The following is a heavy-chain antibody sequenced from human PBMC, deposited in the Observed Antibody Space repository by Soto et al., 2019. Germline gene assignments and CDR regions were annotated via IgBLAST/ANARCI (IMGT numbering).Heavy chain of an antibody. CDR3: AGRYCTNGVCYTNYYYYIDV. Sequence: PGGSLRLSCAASGFTFSTYAMSWVRQAPGKGLEWVSTITTSGGNTYYADSVQGRFTISRDNSKNTLYLQMNSLRAEDTAVYYCAGRYCTNGVCYTNYYYYIDVWGKGTTLTVSS. J-gene: IGHJ6*03. V-gene: IGHV3-23*01. CDR2: ITTSGGNT. D-gene: IGHD2-8*01. CDR1: GFTFSTYA.